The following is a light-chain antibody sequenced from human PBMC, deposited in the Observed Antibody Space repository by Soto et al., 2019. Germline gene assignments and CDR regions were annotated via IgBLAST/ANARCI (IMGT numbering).Light chain of an antibody. CDR3: SSYTTVFTYV. Sequence: QSVLTQPASVSGSPGQSITVSCTGTSCDVGLYDYVSWFQQHPGKSPKLIIYEVSHRPSGVSSRFSGSKSGNTASLTISGLQTEDEADYYCSSYTTVFTYVFGTGTKVTVL. CDR1: SCDVGLYDY. V-gene: IGLV2-14*01. CDR2: EVS. J-gene: IGLJ1*01.